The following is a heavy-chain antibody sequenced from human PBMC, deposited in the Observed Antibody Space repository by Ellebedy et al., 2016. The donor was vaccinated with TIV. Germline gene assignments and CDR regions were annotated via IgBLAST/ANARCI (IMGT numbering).Heavy chain of an antibody. D-gene: IGHD3-10*01. V-gene: IGHV4-59*01. J-gene: IGHJ5*01. CDR2: IYYSENT. Sequence: MPSETLSLTCTVAGSSTSSYYWSWIRQPPGKGLAWIGYIYYSENTNYNPSLRCRVAISLDTSKNPFSLPLSSVTVADTADHYCARGVYYGSGSYYHAQSNWFDSWGQGTLVTVSS. CDR1: GSSTSSYY. CDR3: ARGVYYGSGSYYHAQSNWFDS.